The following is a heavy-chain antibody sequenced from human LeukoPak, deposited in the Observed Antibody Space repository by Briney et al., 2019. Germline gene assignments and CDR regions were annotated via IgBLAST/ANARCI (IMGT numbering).Heavy chain of an antibody. CDR3: SRFYSSGWASGAFDI. Sequence: GGSLRLSCAASGFTVSSNYMSWVRQAPGKGLEWIGFIRNKANGGTTEYAASVKGRFTISRDDSKTIAHLQMSSLKTEDTAVYYCSRFYSSGWASGAFDIWGQGTMVTVSS. D-gene: IGHD3-22*01. CDR1: GFTVSSNY. V-gene: IGHV3-71*01. CDR2: IRNKANGGTT. J-gene: IGHJ3*02.